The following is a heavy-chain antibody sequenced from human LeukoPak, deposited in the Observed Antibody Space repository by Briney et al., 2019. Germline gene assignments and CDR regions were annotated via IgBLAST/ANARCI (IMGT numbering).Heavy chain of an antibody. CDR1: GYTFTSYY. J-gene: IGHJ4*02. Sequence: GASVKVSCKASGYTFTSYYMHWVRQAPGQGLEWMGIINPSGGSTSYAQKFQGRVTMTRDMSTSTVYMELSSLRSEDTAVYYCARAYGGDFGKGSGNDYWGQGTLVTVSS. CDR3: ARAYGGDFGKGSGNDY. V-gene: IGHV1-46*01. CDR2: INPSGGST. D-gene: IGHD4-23*01.